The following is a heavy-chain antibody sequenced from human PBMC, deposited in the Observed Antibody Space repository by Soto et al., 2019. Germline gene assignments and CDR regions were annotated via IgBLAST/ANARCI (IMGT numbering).Heavy chain of an antibody. D-gene: IGHD3-10*01. V-gene: IGHV3-23*01. Sequence: GGSLRLSCAASGFTFSSYAMSWVRQAPGKGLEWVSAISGSGGSTYYADSAKGRFTISRDNSKNTLYLQMNNLRAEDTAVYYCAKESLWPGKYFDYWGQGTLVTVSS. J-gene: IGHJ4*02. CDR2: ISGSGGST. CDR3: AKESLWPGKYFDY. CDR1: GFTFSSYA.